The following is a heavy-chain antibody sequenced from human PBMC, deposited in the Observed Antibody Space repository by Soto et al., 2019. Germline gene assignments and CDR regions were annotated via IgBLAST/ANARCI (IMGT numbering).Heavy chain of an antibody. D-gene: IGHD3-22*01. CDR1: GFTVSSNY. Sequence: EVQLVESGGGLIQPGGSLRLSCAASGFTVSSNYMSWVRQAPGKGLEWVSVIDSGGSTYYADAVKVRFTISRDNSKNTLYLQMNSLRAEDTAVYYCARDRVESGYPEYFQHWGQGTLVTVSS. V-gene: IGHV3-53*01. CDR3: ARDRVESGYPEYFQH. J-gene: IGHJ1*01. CDR2: IDSGGST.